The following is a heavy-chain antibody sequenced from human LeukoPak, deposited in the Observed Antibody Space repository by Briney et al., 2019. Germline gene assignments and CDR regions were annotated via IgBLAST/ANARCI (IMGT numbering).Heavy chain of an antibody. Sequence: PSETLSLTCTVSGGSISSSSYYWGWIRQPPGKGLEWIGNIYYSGSSFYNPSLKSRVTISVDTSKNQFSLKLSSVTAADTAVYYCARKPPTQFDYWAQETLVTVSS. CDR2: IYYSGSS. V-gene: IGHV4-39*01. CDR1: GGSISSSSYY. J-gene: IGHJ4*02. CDR3: ARKPPTQFDY.